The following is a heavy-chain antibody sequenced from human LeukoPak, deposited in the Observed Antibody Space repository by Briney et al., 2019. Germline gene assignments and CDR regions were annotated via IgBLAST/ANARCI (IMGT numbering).Heavy chain of an antibody. CDR3: ARGANSSGWYKGFDY. Sequence: PSETLSLTCAVYGGSFSGYYWSWIRQPPGKGLEWIGEINHSGSTNYSPSLKSRVTISVDTSKNQFSLKLSSVTAADTAVYYCARGANSSGWYKGFDYWGQGTLVTVSS. CDR1: GGSFSGYY. CDR2: INHSGST. D-gene: IGHD6-19*01. V-gene: IGHV4-34*01. J-gene: IGHJ4*02.